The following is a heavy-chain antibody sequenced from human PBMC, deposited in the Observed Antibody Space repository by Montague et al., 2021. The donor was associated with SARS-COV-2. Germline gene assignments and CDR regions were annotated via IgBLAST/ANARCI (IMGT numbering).Heavy chain of an antibody. Sequence: SETLSLTCTVSGASISSRSYYWGWIRQPPGQGLEWIGFKYYSGSTYYNPTLKSRVTISVDTSKNQFSLKLSSVTAADTAVYYCATLPSSITNFGVVQGYYFDDWGQGTLVTVSS. CDR1: GASISSRSYY. CDR3: ATLPSSITNFGVVQGYYFDD. CDR2: KYYSGST. D-gene: IGHD3-3*01. J-gene: IGHJ4*02. V-gene: IGHV4-39*01.